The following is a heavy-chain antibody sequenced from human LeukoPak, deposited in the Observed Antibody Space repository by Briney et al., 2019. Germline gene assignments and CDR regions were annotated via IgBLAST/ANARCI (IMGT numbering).Heavy chain of an antibody. CDR2: MNPNSGNI. CDR1: GYTFTSCD. V-gene: IGHV1-8*01. J-gene: IGHJ6*03. CDR3: ARALSWTTESYYYMDV. Sequence: GASVKVSCKASGYTFTSCDINWVRQATGQGLEWMGWMNPNSGNIGYAQKFRGRVTMTKNTSITTAYMELSSLRSEDTAVYYCARALSWTTESYYYMDVWGKGTTVTVSS. D-gene: IGHD3/OR15-3a*01.